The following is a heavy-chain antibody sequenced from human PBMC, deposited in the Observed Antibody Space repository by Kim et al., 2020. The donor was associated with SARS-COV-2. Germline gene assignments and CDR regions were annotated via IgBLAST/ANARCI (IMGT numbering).Heavy chain of an antibody. Sequence: GGSLRLSCAAPGFTFSSYAMSWVRQAPGKGLEWVSTISGSGYSTYYADSVKGRFTTSRDNSKNTLYLQMNSLRAEDTAVYYCAKATSSSWPYDAFDIWGQGTMVTVSS. CDR3: AKATSSSWPYDAFDI. J-gene: IGHJ3*02. CDR2: ISGSGYST. CDR1: GFTFSSYA. V-gene: IGHV3-23*01. D-gene: IGHD6-13*01.